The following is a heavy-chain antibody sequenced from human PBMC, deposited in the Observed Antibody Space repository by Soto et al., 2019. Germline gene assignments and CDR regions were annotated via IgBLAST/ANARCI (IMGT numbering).Heavy chain of an antibody. Sequence: QVQLLESGPGLVKPSGTLSLTCAVSGGSISSSNWWSWVRQPPGKGLEWIGEIYHSGSTNYNPSLKSRVTISVDKSKNQFSLKLSSVTAADTAVYYCAGELGYCSGGSCRHFDYWGQGTLVTVSS. D-gene: IGHD2-15*01. CDR2: IYHSGST. CDR3: AGELGYCSGGSCRHFDY. CDR1: GGSISSSNW. J-gene: IGHJ4*02. V-gene: IGHV4-4*02.